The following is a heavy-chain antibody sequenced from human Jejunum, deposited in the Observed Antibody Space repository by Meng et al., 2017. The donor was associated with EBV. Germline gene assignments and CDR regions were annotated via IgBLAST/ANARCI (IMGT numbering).Heavy chain of an antibody. D-gene: IGHD6-19*01. Sequence: QRVQSGAGVKKPGASVKVSCKASGYTFTNYAFHWLRQGPGQGFEWMGWVSAYNGNTEYPQKFQGRVAMTTDTSTTTVYMELRSLRPDDTATYYCVRTSVYSSGFSDFWGQGTLVTVSS. CDR3: VRTSVYSSGFSDF. V-gene: IGHV1-18*01. CDR1: GYTFTNYA. J-gene: IGHJ4*02. CDR2: VSAYNGNT.